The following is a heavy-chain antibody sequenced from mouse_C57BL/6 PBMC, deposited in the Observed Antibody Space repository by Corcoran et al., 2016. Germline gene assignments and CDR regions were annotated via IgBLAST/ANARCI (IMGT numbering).Heavy chain of an antibody. V-gene: IGHV1-18*01. CDR2: INPNNGGT. D-gene: IGHD1-1*01. CDR1: GYTFTDYN. Sequence: EVQLQQSGPELVKPGASVKIPCKASGYTFTDYNMDWVKQSHGKSLEWIGDINPNNGGTIYNQKFKGKATLTVDKSSSTAYMELRSLTSEDSAVYYCASSFYYGSSYRFAYWGQGTLVTVSA. CDR3: ASSFYYGSSYRFAY. J-gene: IGHJ3*01.